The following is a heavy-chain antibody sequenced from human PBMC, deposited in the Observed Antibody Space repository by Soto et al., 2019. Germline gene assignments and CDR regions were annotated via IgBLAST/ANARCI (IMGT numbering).Heavy chain of an antibody. Sequence: QVQLVQSGAEVKKPGASVKVSCKASGYTFTYYYIHWVRQAPGQGVEWMGIINPNTGSTTYAQRFQGTVNMTRDTSTGTVYNELTRLTSEDTAIYYCASCPYSYVSLYYPDYWGQGTLVTVSS. CDR1: GYTFTYYY. CDR2: INPNTGST. CDR3: ASCPYSYVSLYYPDY. V-gene: IGHV1-46*01. D-gene: IGHD3-16*01. J-gene: IGHJ4*02.